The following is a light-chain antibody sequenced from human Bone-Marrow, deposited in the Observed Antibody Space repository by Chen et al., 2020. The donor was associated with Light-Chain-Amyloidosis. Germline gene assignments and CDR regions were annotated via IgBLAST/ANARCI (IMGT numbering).Light chain of an antibody. J-gene: IGLJ3*02. Sequence: SYVLTQPSSVSVAPGQTATTACGGNNIGSTSVHWYQQTPGQAPLLVVYDESDRPSGIPGRLSGSNSGNTATLTISRVAAGDEADYYCQVWDRSSDRPVFGGGTKLTVL. CDR2: DES. CDR3: QVWDRSSDRPV. CDR1: NIGSTS. V-gene: IGLV3-21*02.